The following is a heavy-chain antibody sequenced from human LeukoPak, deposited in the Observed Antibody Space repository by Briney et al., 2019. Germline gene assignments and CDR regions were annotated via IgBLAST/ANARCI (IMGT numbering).Heavy chain of an antibody. CDR3: TREAAGLTGTRGFDY. V-gene: IGHV3-49*03. J-gene: IGHJ4*02. CDR1: GFTFGDYA. D-gene: IGHD3-9*01. CDR2: IRSKAYGGTT. Sequence: PGGSLRLSCTASGFTFGDYAMSWFRQAPGKGLEWVGFIRSKAYGGTTEYAASVKGRFTISRDDSKSIAYLQMNSLKTEDTAVYYCTREAAGLTGTRGFDYWGQGTLVTVSS.